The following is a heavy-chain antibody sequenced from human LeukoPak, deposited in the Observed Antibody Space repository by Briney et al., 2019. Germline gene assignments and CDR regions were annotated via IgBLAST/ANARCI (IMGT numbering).Heavy chain of an antibody. CDR1: GYSFTTYW. Sequence: GESLKISCTGSGYSFTTYWIGWVRQMPGKGLEWMGIIYPDDSDIKYSPSFQGQVTISADKSISTAYLQWSSLKASDTAMYYCARQGGRWAFFDYWGQGTLATVSS. V-gene: IGHV5-51*01. CDR3: ARQGGRWAFFDY. D-gene: IGHD6-19*01. J-gene: IGHJ4*02. CDR2: IYPDDSDI.